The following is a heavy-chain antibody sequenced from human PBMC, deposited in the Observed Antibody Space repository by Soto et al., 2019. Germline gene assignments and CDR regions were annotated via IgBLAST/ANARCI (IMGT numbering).Heavy chain of an antibody. CDR3: STDIGIDGWDI. D-gene: IGHD1-26*01. J-gene: IGHJ6*02. Sequence: EVQLVESGGGFVQPGGSLRLSCVASRFSFTNAWMSWVRQAPGKGPEWVGRIKSKTDGGTADYAAPVKGRFTISRDDSQNTLYLHMDSLKAEDTAVYHCSTDIGIDGWDIWGQGTTVTVSS. CDR2: IKSKTDGGTA. CDR1: RFSFTNAW. V-gene: IGHV3-15*01.